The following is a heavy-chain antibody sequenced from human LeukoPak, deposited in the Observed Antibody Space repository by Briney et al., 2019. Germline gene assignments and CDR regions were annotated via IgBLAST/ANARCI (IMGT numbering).Heavy chain of an antibody. CDR3: ARHSSPRSPVDY. D-gene: IGHD2-15*01. CDR2: IYPGDSDT. J-gene: IGHJ4*02. V-gene: IGHV5-51*01. Sequence: GESLKISCRGSGYSFTSYWIGWVRQMPGKGLEWMGIIYPGDSDTTYSPSFQGQVPSSADKSTSTADLQWSSLKASDTAMYDCARHSSPRSPVDYWGQGTLVTVSS. CDR1: GYSFTSYW.